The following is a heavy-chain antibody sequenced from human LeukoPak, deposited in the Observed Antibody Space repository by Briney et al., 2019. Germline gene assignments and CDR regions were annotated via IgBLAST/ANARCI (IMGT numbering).Heavy chain of an antibody. Sequence: GGSLRLSCAASGFTFSSYGIHWVRQAPGKGLEWVAFIRYDGSNKYYADSVKGRFTISRDNSKNTVYLQMNSLRAEDTAVYYCAKVNGSYSDVDYWGQGTLVTVSS. CDR2: IRYDGSNK. J-gene: IGHJ4*02. D-gene: IGHD1-26*01. CDR1: GFTFSSYG. V-gene: IGHV3-30*02. CDR3: AKVNGSYSDVDY.